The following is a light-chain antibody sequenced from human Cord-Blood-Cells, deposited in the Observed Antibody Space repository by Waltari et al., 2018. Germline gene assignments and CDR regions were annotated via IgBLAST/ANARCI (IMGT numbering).Light chain of an antibody. V-gene: IGKV3-20*01. Sequence: EIVLTRSPGTLSLSPGERATLSCRASQSVSSSYLAWYQQKPGQAPRRLIYGASSRATGIPDRFSGSGSGTDFTLTISRLEPEDFAVYYCQQYGSSPLTFGGGTKVEIK. J-gene: IGKJ4*01. CDR1: QSVSSSY. CDR2: GAS. CDR3: QQYGSSPLT.